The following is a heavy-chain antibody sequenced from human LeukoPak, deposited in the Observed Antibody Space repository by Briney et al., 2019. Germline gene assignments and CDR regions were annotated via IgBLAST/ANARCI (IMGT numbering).Heavy chain of an antibody. Sequence: SETLSLTCAVYGGSFSGYYWSWIRQPPGKGLEWIGSIYYSGSTYYNPSLKSRVTISVDTSKNQFSLKLSSVTAADTAVYYCARDAYSSGYYRWFYWGQGTLVTVSS. CDR2: IYYSGST. CDR1: GGSFSGYY. J-gene: IGHJ4*02. D-gene: IGHD3-22*01. CDR3: ARDAYSSGYYRWFY. V-gene: IGHV4-34*01.